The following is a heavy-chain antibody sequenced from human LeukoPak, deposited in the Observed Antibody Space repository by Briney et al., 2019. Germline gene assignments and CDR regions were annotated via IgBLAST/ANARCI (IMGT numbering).Heavy chain of an antibody. CDR2: IYYSGST. D-gene: IGHD2/OR15-2a*01. CDR1: GGSIRSYY. J-gene: IGHJ6*02. V-gene: IGHV4-59*01. CDR3: ARSLQYGNNNYYYYGMDV. Sequence: KPSETLSLTLNGSGGSIRSYYWSLIRQPPRKGLEWIWDIYYSGSTNYNPSLKGRVTISEDTSKNQFSLKLNSVTAADTDVYYCARSLQYGNNNYYYYGMDVWGQGTTVTVSS.